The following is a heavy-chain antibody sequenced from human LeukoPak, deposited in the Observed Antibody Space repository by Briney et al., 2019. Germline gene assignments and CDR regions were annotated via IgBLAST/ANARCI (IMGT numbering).Heavy chain of an antibody. CDR1: GGSFSGYY. CDR2: INHSGST. V-gene: IGHV4-34*01. Sequence: PSETLSLTCAVYGGSFSGYYWSWIRQPPGKGLEWIGEINHSGSTNYNPPLKSRVPISVDTSKNQFSLKLSSVTAADTAVYYCARGLRQLAGGYYYYMDVWGKGTTVTVSS. J-gene: IGHJ6*03. D-gene: IGHD6-6*01. CDR3: ARGLRQLAGGYYYYMDV.